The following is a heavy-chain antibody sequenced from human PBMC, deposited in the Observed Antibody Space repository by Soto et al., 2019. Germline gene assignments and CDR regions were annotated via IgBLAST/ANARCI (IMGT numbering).Heavy chain of an antibody. CDR1: GYTFTSYY. D-gene: IGHD6-13*01. V-gene: IGHV1-46*01. Sequence: ASVKVSCKASGYTFTSYYMHWVRQAPGQGLEWMGIINPSGGSTSYAQKFQGRVTMTRDTSTSTVYMELSSLRSEDTAVYYCARVDPAGRGIAAAGFDPWGQGTLVTVSS. CDR2: INPSGGST. CDR3: ARVDPAGRGIAAAGFDP. J-gene: IGHJ5*02.